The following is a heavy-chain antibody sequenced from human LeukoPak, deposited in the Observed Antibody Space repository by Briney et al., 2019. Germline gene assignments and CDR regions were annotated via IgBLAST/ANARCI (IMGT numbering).Heavy chain of an antibody. V-gene: IGHV3-74*01. CDR1: GFTFSRYW. Sequence: GGSLRLSCAASGFTFSRYWIHWVRQAPGKGLEWVSRINPDGSTTTYADSVMGRFTISRDSAKNTVYLQMNSLRAEDTAVYYCARVLSGSWDWSDPWGQGTLVTVSS. J-gene: IGHJ5*02. CDR3: ARVLSGSWDWSDP. CDR2: INPDGSTT. D-gene: IGHD3-22*01.